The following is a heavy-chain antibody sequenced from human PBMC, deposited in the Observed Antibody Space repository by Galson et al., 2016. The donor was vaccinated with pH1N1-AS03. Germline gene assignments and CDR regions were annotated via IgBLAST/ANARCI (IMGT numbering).Heavy chain of an antibody. CDR1: GASISSGSYY. CDR3: ARFTMGAFDY. J-gene: IGHJ4*02. D-gene: IGHD3-3*01. CDR2: IYTSGGT. V-gene: IGHV4-61*02. Sequence: TLSLTCTVSGASISSGSYYWSWIRQPAGKGLECIGRIYTSGGTYYNPSLKSRVTISVDTSKNQFSLKLSSLTAADTAMYYCARFTMGAFDYWGQGTLVTVSS.